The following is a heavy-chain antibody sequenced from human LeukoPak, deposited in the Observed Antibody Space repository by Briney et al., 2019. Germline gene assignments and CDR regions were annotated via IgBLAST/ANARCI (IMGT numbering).Heavy chain of an antibody. V-gene: IGHV1-8*01. CDR3: ARVELTYYDILTGYYYGMDV. CDR2: MNPNSGNT. Sequence: ASVKVSYKASGYTFTSYDINWVRQATGQGLEWMGWMNPNSGNTGYAQKFQGRVTMTRNTSISTAYMELSSLRSEDTAVYYCARVELTYYDILTGYYYGMDVWGQGTTATVSS. J-gene: IGHJ6*02. CDR1: GYTFTSYD. D-gene: IGHD3-9*01.